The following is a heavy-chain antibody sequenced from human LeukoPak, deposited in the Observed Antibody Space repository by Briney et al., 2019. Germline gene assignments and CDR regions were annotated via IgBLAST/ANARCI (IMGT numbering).Heavy chain of an antibody. V-gene: IGHV4-59*01. D-gene: IGHD4-17*01. Sequence: PSETLSLTCTVSGDSISSNYWSWIRQPPGKGLEWIGDIYNSGSTKYNPSLKSRVTISVDTSKNLFSLKLTSVTAADTAVYYCATCRDEFGEYGFTSWGQGTLVTVSS. CDR1: GDSISSNY. CDR2: IYNSGST. J-gene: IGHJ5*02. CDR3: ATCRDEFGEYGFTS.